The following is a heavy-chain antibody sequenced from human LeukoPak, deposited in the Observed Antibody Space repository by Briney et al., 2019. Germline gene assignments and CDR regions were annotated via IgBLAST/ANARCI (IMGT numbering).Heavy chain of an antibody. D-gene: IGHD5-12*01. CDR1: GFTFSSYA. CDR3: ARAYDYFYYYYYMDV. V-gene: IGHV3-30*04. J-gene: IGHJ6*03. Sequence: GGSLRLSCAASGFTFSSYAMHWVRQAPGKVLEWVAVISYDGSNKYYADSVKGRFTISRDNSKNTLYLQMNSLRAEDTAVYYCARAYDYFYYYYYMDVWGKGTTVTVSS. CDR2: ISYDGSNK.